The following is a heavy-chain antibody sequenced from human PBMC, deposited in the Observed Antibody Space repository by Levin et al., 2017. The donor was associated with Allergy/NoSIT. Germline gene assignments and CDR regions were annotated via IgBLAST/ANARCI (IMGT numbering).Heavy chain of an antibody. V-gene: IGHV3-30*18. D-gene: IGHD3-22*01. J-gene: IGHJ4*02. CDR2: ISYDGSNK. Sequence: GGSLRLSCAASGFTFSSYGMHWVRQAPGKGLEWVAVISYDGSNKYYADSVKGRFTISRDNSKNTLYLQMNSLRAEDTAVYYCAKGYCDSSGYVSVFDYWGQGTLVTVSS. CDR1: GFTFSSYG. CDR3: AKGYCDSSGYVSVFDY.